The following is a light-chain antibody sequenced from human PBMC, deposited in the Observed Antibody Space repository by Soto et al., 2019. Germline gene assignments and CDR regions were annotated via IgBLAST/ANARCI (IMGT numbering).Light chain of an antibody. CDR1: SSDVGGYNY. Sequence: QSALTQPRSVSGSPGQSVTICCTGTSSDVGGYNYVSWYQHHPGKAPKVMVHEVSNRPSGVPDRFSGSKSGNTASLTISGLQAEDEADYYCYSYAGSSTWVFGGGTQLTVL. CDR3: YSYAGSSTWV. J-gene: IGLJ3*02. CDR2: EVS. V-gene: IGLV2-11*01.